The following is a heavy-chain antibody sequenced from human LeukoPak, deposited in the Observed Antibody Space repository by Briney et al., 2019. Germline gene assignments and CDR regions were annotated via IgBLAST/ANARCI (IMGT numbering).Heavy chain of an antibody. V-gene: IGHV4-30-4*08. CDR1: GGSISSGDYY. D-gene: IGHD3-22*01. Sequence: PSQTLSLTCTVSGGSISSGDYYWRWIRQPPGKGLEWIGYSYYSGSTYYNPSLKSRVTISVDTSKNQFSLKLSSVTAADTAVYYCARLWGDYYDSSGYSPDYWGQGTLVTVSS. J-gene: IGHJ4*02. CDR2: SYYSGST. CDR3: ARLWGDYYDSSGYSPDY.